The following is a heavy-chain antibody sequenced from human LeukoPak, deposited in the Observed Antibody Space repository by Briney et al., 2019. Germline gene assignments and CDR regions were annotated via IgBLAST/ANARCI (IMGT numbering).Heavy chain of an antibody. V-gene: IGHV1-69*01. CDR3: ARGDYYGSGRPQAWFDP. CDR1: GGTFSSYA. D-gene: IGHD3-10*01. CDR2: IIPIFGTA. J-gene: IGHJ5*02. Sequence: SVKVSCKASGGTFSSYAISWVRQAPGQGLEWMGGIIPIFGTANYAQKFQGRVTITGDESTSTAYMELSSLRSEDTAVYYCARGDYYGSGRPQAWFDPWGQGTLVTVS.